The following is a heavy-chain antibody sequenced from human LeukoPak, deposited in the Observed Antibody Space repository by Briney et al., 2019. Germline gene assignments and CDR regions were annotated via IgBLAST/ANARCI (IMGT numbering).Heavy chain of an antibody. D-gene: IGHD2-15*01. CDR3: ARGAAQFDP. V-gene: IGHV4-4*07. Sequence: SETLSLTCNVSGVCISSYYRSWIRQPAGKGLEWIGRIYTSGSANYNPSLKSRVTMSVDTSKNQFSLRLSSVTAADTAVYYCARGAAQFDPWGQGTLVTVSS. CDR1: GVCISSYY. J-gene: IGHJ5*02. CDR2: IYTSGSA.